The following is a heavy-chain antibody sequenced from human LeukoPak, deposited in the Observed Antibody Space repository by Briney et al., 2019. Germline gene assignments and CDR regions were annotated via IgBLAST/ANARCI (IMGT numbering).Heavy chain of an antibody. CDR1: GGSFSGYY. J-gene: IGHJ4*02. Sequence: PSETLSLTCAVYGGSFSGYYWSWIRQPPGEGLEWIGEINHSGSTNYNPSLKSQVTISVDTSKNQFSLKLSSVTAADTAVYYCASLTDYFFDYWGQGTLVTVSS. CDR2: INHSGST. CDR3: ASLTDYFFDY. V-gene: IGHV4-34*01.